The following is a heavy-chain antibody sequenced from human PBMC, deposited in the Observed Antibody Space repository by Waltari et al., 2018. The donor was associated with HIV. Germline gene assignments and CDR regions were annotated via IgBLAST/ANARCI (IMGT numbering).Heavy chain of an antibody. CDR3: ARGGFYGSGSKVN. V-gene: IGHV3-7*04. Sequence: EVQLVESGGGLVQPGGSLRLSCAASGFTFSSYWMSLVRQAPGSGREGGANIKHVGSEKFYGYSVKCRFTISRDNAENSLYLQMSRLRAEDTAVYYCARGGFYGSGSKVNWGQGTLVTVSS. CDR1: GFTFSSYW. CDR2: IKHVGSEK. J-gene: IGHJ4*02. D-gene: IGHD3-10*01.